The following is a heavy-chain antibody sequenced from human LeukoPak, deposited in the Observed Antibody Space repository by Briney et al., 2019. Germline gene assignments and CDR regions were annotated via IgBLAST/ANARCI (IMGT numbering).Heavy chain of an antibody. D-gene: IGHD3-16*02. CDR3: ARTYVWGSYLGY. CDR1: GYRFNNYG. CDR2: ISAYNGNT. V-gene: IGHV1-18*01. J-gene: IGHJ4*02. Sequence: ASVKVSCKASGYRFNNYGINWVRQAPGQGLEWMGWISAYNGNTKYARKFQGRVTITRNTSISTAYMELSSLRSEDTAVYYCARTYVWGSYLGYWGQGTLVTVSS.